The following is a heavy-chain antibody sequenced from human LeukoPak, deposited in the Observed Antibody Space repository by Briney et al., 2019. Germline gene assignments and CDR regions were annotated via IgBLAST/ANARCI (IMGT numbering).Heavy chain of an antibody. D-gene: IGHD1-26*01. J-gene: IGHJ4*02. CDR3: AKGLQYDSGSLLGLDY. V-gene: IGHV3-9*01. CDR1: GFTFDDYA. CDR2: ISWNSGSI. Sequence: GGSLRLSCAASGFTFDDYATHWVRQAPGKGLEWVSGISWNSGSIGYADSVKGRFTISRDNAKNSLYLQMNSLRAEDTALYYCAKGLQYDSGSLLGLDYWGQGTLVTVSS.